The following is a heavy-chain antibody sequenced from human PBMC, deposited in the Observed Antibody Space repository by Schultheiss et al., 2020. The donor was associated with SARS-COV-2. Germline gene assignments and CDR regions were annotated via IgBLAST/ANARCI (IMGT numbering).Heavy chain of an antibody. CDR3: ARALDLQMPLYYYYGMDV. D-gene: IGHD2-2*01. J-gene: IGHJ6*02. V-gene: IGHV4-59*11. CDR1: GGSISDHY. Sequence: SETLSLTCTVSGGSISDHYWSWIRQTPGKGLEWIAYMYYSGSTNYNPSLKSRVTISVDTSKNQFSLKLSSVTAADTAVYYCARALDLQMPLYYYYGMDVWGQGTTVTVSS. CDR2: MYYSGST.